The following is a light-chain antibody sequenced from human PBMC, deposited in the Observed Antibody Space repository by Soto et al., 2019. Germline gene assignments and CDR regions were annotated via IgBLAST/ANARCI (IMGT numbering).Light chain of an antibody. Sequence: DIVLTQSPATXSXXPXXXXXXXXWASQRVSGGFLAWYQQKPGLAPRLILYDTSFRATGIPDRFSGSGSGTDFTLTISRLDPEDFAVYYCQQYGSSPSFGQGGK. CDR3: QQYGSSPS. CDR2: DTS. CDR1: QRVSGGF. J-gene: IGKJ1*01. V-gene: IGKV3D-20*01.